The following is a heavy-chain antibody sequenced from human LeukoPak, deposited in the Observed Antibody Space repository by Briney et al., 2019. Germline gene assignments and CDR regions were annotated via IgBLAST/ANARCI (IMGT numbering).Heavy chain of an antibody. V-gene: IGHV3-7*03. Sequence: PGGSLRLSCAASGFTLSSYWMSWVRQAPGKGLEWVANIKQDGSEKYYVDSVKGRFAISRDNGKNSLYLQMNSLRAGDTAVYYCAKFPPDTAMVYFDYWGQGTLVTVSS. D-gene: IGHD5-18*01. J-gene: IGHJ4*02. CDR2: IKQDGSEK. CDR3: AKFPPDTAMVYFDY. CDR1: GFTLSSYW.